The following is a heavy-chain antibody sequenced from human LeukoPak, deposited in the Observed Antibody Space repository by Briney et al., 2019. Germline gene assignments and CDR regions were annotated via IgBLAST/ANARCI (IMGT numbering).Heavy chain of an antibody. Sequence: GESLKISCKGSGYSFTSYWIGWVRQMPGKGLEWMGIIYPGDSDTRYSPSFQGQVTISADKSISTAYLQWSSLKASDTAMYYRVRTPQLWLYYMDVWGKGTTVTVSS. CDR2: IYPGDSDT. D-gene: IGHD3-10*01. CDR1: GYSFTSYW. J-gene: IGHJ6*03. CDR3: VRTPQLWLYYMDV. V-gene: IGHV5-51*01.